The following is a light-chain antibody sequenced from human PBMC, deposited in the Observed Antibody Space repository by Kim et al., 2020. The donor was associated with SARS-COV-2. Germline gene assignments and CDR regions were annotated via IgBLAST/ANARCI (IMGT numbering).Light chain of an antibody. CDR2: AAS. CDR3: QQFFSTPWT. V-gene: IGKV1-NL1*01. J-gene: IGKJ1*01. CDR1: QGISNS. Sequence: DIQMTQSPSSLSASVGDRVTITCRASQGISNSLAWYQQKPGKAPNLLLSAASRLESGVPSRFSGSGSGSVYTLTITSLQPEDFAVYYCQQFFSTPWTFGQGTKVEIK.